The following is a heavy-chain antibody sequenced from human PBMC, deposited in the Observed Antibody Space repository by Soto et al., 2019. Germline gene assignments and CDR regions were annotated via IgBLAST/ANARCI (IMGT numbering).Heavy chain of an antibody. CDR3: ARGGVVEYYYYMDV. D-gene: IGHD2-15*01. J-gene: IGHJ6*03. CDR2: INPNSGGT. Sequence: GASVKVSCKASGYTFTGYYMHWVRRAPGQGLEWMGWINPNSGGTNYAQKFQGWVTMTRDTSISTAYMELSRLRSDDTAVYYCARGGVVEYYYYMDVWGKGTTVTVSS. CDR1: GYTFTGYY. V-gene: IGHV1-2*04.